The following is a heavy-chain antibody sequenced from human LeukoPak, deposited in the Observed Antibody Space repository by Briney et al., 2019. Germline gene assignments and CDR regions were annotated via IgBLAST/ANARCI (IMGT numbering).Heavy chain of an antibody. J-gene: IGHJ3*02. Sequence: GGSLRLSCAASGFTVSSNYMSWVRQAPGKGLEWVSYISSSGSTIYYADSVKGRFTISRDNAKNSLYLQMNSLRAEDTAVYYCARVDSSGWYWGGDDAFDIWGQGTMVTVSS. CDR2: ISSSGSTI. CDR3: ARVDSSGWYWGGDDAFDI. D-gene: IGHD6-19*01. V-gene: IGHV3-11*01. CDR1: GFTVSSNY.